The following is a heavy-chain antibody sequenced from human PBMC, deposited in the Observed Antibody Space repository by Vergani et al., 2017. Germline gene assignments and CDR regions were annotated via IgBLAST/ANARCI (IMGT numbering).Heavy chain of an antibody. CDR1: GYSFTGYY. J-gene: IGHJ4*02. V-gene: IGHV1-2*07. CDR2: IIPDSGDS. CDR3: ARDPGSAWPNY. D-gene: IGHD6-25*01. Sequence: QVQLVQSGAEVKKPGASVKVSCKTSGYSFTGYYIHWVRQAPGQGLEWMGYIIPDSGDSNSAHKFRGRVTLTRDTSISTAYMELNSLTSDDTAVYYCARDPGSAWPNYWGQGTLVTVSS.